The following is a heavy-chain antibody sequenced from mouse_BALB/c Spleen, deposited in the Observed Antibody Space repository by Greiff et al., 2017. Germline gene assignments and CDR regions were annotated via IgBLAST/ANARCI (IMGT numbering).Heavy chain of an antibody. CDR2: ISSGGSYT. J-gene: IGHJ1*01. V-gene: IGHV5-9-3*01. CDR1: GFTFSSYA. Sequence: EVKLMESGGGLVKPGGSLKLSCAASGFTFSSYAMSWVRQTPEKRLEWVATISSGGSYTYYPDSVKGRFTISRDNAKNTLYLQMSSLRSEDTAMYYCARPNGNCYFDVWGAGTTVTVSS. CDR3: ARPNGNCYFDV. D-gene: IGHD2-1*01.